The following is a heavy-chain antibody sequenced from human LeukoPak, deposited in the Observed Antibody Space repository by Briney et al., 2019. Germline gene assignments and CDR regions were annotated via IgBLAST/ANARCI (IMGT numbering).Heavy chain of an antibody. J-gene: IGHJ4*02. CDR3: ARDRGDGSYSR. CDR1: GFTFSSYA. CDR2: ISSNGGST. V-gene: IGHV3-64*01. Sequence: SGGSLRLSCAASGFTFSSYAMHWVRQAPGKGLEYVSAISSNGGSTYYANSVKGRFTISRDNSKNTLYLQMGSLRAEDMAVYYCARDRGDGSYSRWGQGTLVTVSS. D-gene: IGHD1-26*01.